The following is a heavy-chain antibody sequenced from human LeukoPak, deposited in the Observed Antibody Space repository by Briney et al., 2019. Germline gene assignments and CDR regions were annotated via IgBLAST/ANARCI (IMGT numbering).Heavy chain of an antibody. CDR1: GYTFTDYD. CDR3: AVGYCGGGICLHESGLHDAFDI. D-gene: IGHD2-15*01. Sequence: ASVKVSCKASGYTFTDYDINWVRQAPGQGPEWLGWMNPNSANTGYAQNFQGRVTMTRNTSIHTAYMELSSLTSEDTAVYYCAVGYCGGGICLHESGLHDAFDIWGQGTMVTVSS. J-gene: IGHJ3*02. V-gene: IGHV1-8*01. CDR2: MNPNSANT.